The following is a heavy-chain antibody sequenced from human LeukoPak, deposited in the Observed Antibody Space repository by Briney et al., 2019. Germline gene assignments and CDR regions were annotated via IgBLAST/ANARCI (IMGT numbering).Heavy chain of an antibody. CDR3: ARESRGYRYGYFYYYDMDV. Sequence: ASVKVSCKASGYTFTSYGISWVRQAPGQGLEWMGWISAYNGNINYAQKFQGRVTMTTDTSTSTAYMKLRSLRSDDTAVYYCARESRGYRYGYFYYYDMDVWGQGTTVTVSS. D-gene: IGHD5-18*01. V-gene: IGHV1-18*01. CDR1: GYTFTSYG. J-gene: IGHJ6*02. CDR2: ISAYNGNI.